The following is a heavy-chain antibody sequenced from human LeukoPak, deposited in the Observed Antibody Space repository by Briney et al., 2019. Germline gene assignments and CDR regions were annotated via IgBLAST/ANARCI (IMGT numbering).Heavy chain of an antibody. J-gene: IGHJ5*02. D-gene: IGHD3-10*01. Sequence: ASVKVSCKASGYTFTGYCMHWVRQAPGQGLEWMGWINLNSGGTNYAQKFQGRVTMTRDTSISTAYMELSRLRSDDTAVYYCARAYGSGSYSANWFDPWGQGTLVTVSS. CDR3: ARAYGSGSYSANWFDP. V-gene: IGHV1-2*02. CDR2: INLNSGGT. CDR1: GYTFTGYC.